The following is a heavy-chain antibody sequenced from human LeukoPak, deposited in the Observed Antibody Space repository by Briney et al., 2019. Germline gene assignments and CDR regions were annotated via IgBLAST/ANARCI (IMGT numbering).Heavy chain of an antibody. CDR3: VREGNELLSKNFDF. J-gene: IGHJ4*02. CDR1: GFTFTGYY. V-gene: IGHV1-2*02. Sequence: GASVKASCKASGFTFTGYYIHWVRQAPGQGLEWMGDINPHSGGTSTPQNFQGRVTMTTDTSISAAYMELSSLISDDTAIYYCVREGNELLSKNFDFWGQGTLVTVSS. CDR2: INPHSGGT. D-gene: IGHD1-7*01.